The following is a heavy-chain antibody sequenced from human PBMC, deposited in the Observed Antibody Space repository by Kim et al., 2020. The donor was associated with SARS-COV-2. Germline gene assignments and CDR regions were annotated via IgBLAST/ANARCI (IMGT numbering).Heavy chain of an antibody. CDR2: ISGNGIST. J-gene: IGHJ5*02. Sequence: GGSLRLSCSASGFIFSSCGMHWVRQAPGKGLEYISTISGNGISTYYVDSVKGRFTISRDNSKSTLYLQMSSLRIEDTAVYYCVKEEEGYSGHDSLAGYNWFDPWGQGTLVTVSS. CDR3: VKEEEGYSGHDSLAGYNWFDP. D-gene: IGHD5-12*01. CDR1: GFIFSSCG. V-gene: IGHV3-64D*06.